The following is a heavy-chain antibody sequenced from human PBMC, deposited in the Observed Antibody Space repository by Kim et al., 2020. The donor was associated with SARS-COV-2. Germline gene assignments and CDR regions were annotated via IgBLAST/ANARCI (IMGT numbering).Heavy chain of an antibody. D-gene: IGHD6-19*01. Sequence: SETLSLTCTVSGGSISSYYWSWIRQPPGKGLEWIGYIYYSGSTNYNPSLKSRVTISVDTSKNQFSLKLSSVTAADTAVYYCARGEYSSGWDYYYYGMDVWGQGTTVTVSS. CDR3: ARGEYSSGWDYYYYGMDV. CDR2: IYYSGST. CDR1: GGSISSYY. V-gene: IGHV4-59*01. J-gene: IGHJ6*02.